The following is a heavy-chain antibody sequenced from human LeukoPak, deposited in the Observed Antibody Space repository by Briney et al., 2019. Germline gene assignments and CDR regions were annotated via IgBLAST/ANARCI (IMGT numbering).Heavy chain of an antibody. V-gene: IGHV1-46*01. J-gene: IGHJ4*02. CDR1: GYTFSSYY. CDR2: INPGSGGT. D-gene: IGHD5-24*01. Sequence: ASVKVSCKASGYTFSSYYIHWVRQAPGQGLEWMGLINPGSGGTSYAQKFQGGVTLTRDTSTTSVYMELSSLTSEDTAMYFCAKDGDVGMATREDWWGQGTLVSVSS. CDR3: AKDGDVGMATREDW.